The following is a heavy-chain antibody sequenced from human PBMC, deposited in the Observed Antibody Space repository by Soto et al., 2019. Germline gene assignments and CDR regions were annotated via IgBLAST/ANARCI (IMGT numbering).Heavy chain of an antibody. CDR1: RERFYSYA. CDR3: AKPTLSVDYDILTDYSYYCGMDV. V-gene: IGHV3-23*01. CDR2: ISGSGGST. Sequence: AACRERFYSYAMSWVRQDPGKGLEWVSAISGSGGSTYYADSVKGRFTISRDNSKNTLYLQMNSLRAEDTAVYYCAKPTLSVDYDILTDYSYYCGMDVWGQGTTVSVSS. J-gene: IGHJ6*02. D-gene: IGHD3-9*01.